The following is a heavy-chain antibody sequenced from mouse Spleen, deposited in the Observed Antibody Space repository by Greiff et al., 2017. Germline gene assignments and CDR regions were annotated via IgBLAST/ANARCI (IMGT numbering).Heavy chain of an antibody. Sequence: VQLQQPGAELVKPGASVKLSCKASGYTFTSYWMHWVKQRPGRGLEWIGRIDPNSGGTKYNDKFKSKATLTVDKPSSTAYMQLSSLTSEDSAVYYCARREAVDRYDDGWFAYWGQGTLVTVSA. D-gene: IGHD2-14*01. V-gene: IGHV1-72*01. CDR3: ARREAVDRYDDGWFAY. CDR2: IDPNSGGT. CDR1: GYTFTSYW. J-gene: IGHJ3*01.